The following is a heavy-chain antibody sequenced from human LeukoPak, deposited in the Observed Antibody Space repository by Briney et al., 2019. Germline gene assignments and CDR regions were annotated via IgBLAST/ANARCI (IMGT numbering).Heavy chain of an antibody. Sequence: SETLSLTCAVSGYSISNGYYWSWIRQPAGKGLEWIGRIYTSGSTNYNPSPKSRVTISVDTSKNQFSLKLSSVTAADTAVYYCAGGDSGYSSGWYRFDYWGQGTLVTVSS. CDR2: IYTSGST. D-gene: IGHD6-19*01. V-gene: IGHV4-61*02. CDR3: AGGDSGYSSGWYRFDY. CDR1: GYSISNGYY. J-gene: IGHJ4*02.